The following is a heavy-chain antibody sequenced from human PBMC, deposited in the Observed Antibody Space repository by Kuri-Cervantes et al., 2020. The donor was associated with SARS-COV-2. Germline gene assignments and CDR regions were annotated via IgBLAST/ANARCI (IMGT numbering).Heavy chain of an antibody. D-gene: IGHD3-10*01. CDR3: ARGLGYYGSGSYLGAKNWFDP. CDR1: GGSISSYY. V-gene: IGHV4-4*07. Sequence: SETLSLTCTVSGGSISSYYWSWIRQPAGKGLEWIGRIYTSGSTNYNPSLKSRVTMSVDTSKNQFSLKLSSVTAADTAVYYCARGLGYYGSGSYLGAKNWFDPWGQGTLVTVSS. CDR2: IYTSGST. J-gene: IGHJ5*02.